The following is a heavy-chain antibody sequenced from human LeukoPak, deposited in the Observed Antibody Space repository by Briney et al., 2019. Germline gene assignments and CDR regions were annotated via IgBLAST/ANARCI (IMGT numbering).Heavy chain of an antibody. V-gene: IGHV1-69*04. J-gene: IGHJ4*02. CDR1: GGTFSSHA. CDR2: IIPILGIT. Sequence: ASVTVSCKASGGTFSSHALSWVRQAPEQGLEWMGRIIPILGITDYVQKFQGRVTITADKSATTAYMELSSLRSEDTAMYYCARGYTGSPVGDYWGQGSLVIVSS. D-gene: IGHD1-26*01. CDR3: ARGYTGSPVGDY.